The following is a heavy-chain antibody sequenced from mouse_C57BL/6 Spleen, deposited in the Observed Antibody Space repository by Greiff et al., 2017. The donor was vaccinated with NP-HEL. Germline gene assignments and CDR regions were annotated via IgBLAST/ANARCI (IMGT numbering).Heavy chain of an antibody. CDR1: GFTFTDYY. D-gene: IGHD1-1*01. V-gene: IGHV7-3*01. CDR3: ASSIYYYGSSYALYFDV. J-gene: IGHJ1*03. CDR2: IRNKANGYTT. Sequence: EVQLQQSGGGLVQPGGSLSLSCAASGFTFTDYYMSWVRQPPGKALEWLGFIRNKANGYTTEYSASVKGRFTISRDNSQSILYLQMNALRAEDSATYYCASSIYYYGSSYALYFDVWGTGTTVTVSS.